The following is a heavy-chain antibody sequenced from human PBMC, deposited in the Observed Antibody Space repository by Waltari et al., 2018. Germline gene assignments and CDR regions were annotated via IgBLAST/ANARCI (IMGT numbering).Heavy chain of an antibody. CDR1: GGTFSSYA. CDR3: ASRTIFGVVMDYYYYGMDV. Sequence: QVQLVQSGAEVKKPGSSVKVSCKASGGTFSSYAISWVRQAPGQGLEWMGGIIPICGTANYAQKCQGRVTITADESTSTAYMELSSLRSEDTAVYYCASRTIFGVVMDYYYYGMDVWGQGTTVTVSS. CDR2: IIPICGTA. D-gene: IGHD3-3*01. J-gene: IGHJ6*02. V-gene: IGHV1-69*01.